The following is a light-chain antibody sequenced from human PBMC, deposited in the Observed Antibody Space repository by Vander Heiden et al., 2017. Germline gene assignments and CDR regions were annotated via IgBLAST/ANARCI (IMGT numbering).Light chain of an antibody. J-gene: IGKJ2*01. CDR1: QGVSSN. Sequence: ELVMTQSPATLSVSPGERATLSCRASQGVSSNVAWYQQKPGQAPRLLIYGASTRATVIPARFSSSASGTEFPLTISSLQSEDFAVYYCQQYNNWPVTFGQGTKLEIK. CDR2: GAS. V-gene: IGKV3D-15*01. CDR3: QQYNNWPVT.